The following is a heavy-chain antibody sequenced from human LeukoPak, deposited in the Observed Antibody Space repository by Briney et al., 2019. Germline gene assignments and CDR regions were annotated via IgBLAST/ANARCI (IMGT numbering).Heavy chain of an antibody. CDR2: IYTSGST. J-gene: IGHJ3*02. CDR1: GGSISSGSYY. D-gene: IGHD3-3*01. Sequence: SQTLSLTCTVSGGSISSGSYYWSWIRQPAGKGLEWIGRIYTSGSTNYNPSLKSRVTISVDTSKNQFSLKLSSVTAADTAVYYCARARTIFGVVITDAFDIWGQGTMVTVSS. CDR3: ARARTIFGVVITDAFDI. V-gene: IGHV4-61*02.